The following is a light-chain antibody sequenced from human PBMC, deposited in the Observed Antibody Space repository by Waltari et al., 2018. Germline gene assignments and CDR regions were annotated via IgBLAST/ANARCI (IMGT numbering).Light chain of an antibody. V-gene: IGKV1-5*03. J-gene: IGKJ1*01. CDR2: KAS. CDR1: QSISSW. CDR3: QQYNTYSGT. Sequence: DIQMTQSPSTLSAYVGDSVTITCRASQSISSWLAWYQQKPGKAPKLLIDKASNLESGVPSRFSGSGSGTEFTLTISSLQPDDFATYYCQQYNTYSGTFGQGTKVEIK.